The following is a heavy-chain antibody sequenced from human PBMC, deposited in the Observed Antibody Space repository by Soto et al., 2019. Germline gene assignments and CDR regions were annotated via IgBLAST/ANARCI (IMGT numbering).Heavy chain of an antibody. V-gene: IGHV4-39*01. D-gene: IGHD2-2*01. CDR1: GGSISSSSYY. J-gene: IGHJ5*02. CDR3: ARRAVVVPAARYNWFDP. Sequence: SETLSLTCTVSGGSISSSSYYWGWIRQPPGKGLEWIGSIYYSGSTYYNPSLKSRVTISVDTSKNQFSLKLSSVTAADTAVYYCARRAVVVPAARYNWFDPWGQGTLVTVSS. CDR2: IYYSGST.